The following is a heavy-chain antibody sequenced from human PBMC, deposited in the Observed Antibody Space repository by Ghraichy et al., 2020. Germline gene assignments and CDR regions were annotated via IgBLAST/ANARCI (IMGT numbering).Heavy chain of an antibody. Sequence: SETLSLTCTVSGGSISSGGYYWSWIRQHPGKGLEWIGYIYYSGSTYHNPSLKSLVTISVDTSKNQFSLKLSSVTAADTAVYYCARYTRDGYKLNDAFDIWGQGTMVTVSS. CDR3: ARYTRDGYKLNDAFDI. J-gene: IGHJ3*02. D-gene: IGHD5-24*01. CDR2: IYYSGST. CDR1: GGSISSGGYY. V-gene: IGHV4-31*01.